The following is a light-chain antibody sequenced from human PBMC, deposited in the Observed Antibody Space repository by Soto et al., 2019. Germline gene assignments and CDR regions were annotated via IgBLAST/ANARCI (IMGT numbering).Light chain of an antibody. CDR2: LNSDGSH. J-gene: IGLJ2*01. V-gene: IGLV4-69*01. Sequence: QLVLTQSPSASASLGASVKLTCTLSSGHSTYAIAWHQQQPEGGPRYLMKLNSDGSHSKGDGTPDRFSGSSSGAERYLTISSLQSEDEADYYCQTWGTGIRVFGGGTQLTVL. CDR3: QTWGTGIRV. CDR1: SGHSTYA.